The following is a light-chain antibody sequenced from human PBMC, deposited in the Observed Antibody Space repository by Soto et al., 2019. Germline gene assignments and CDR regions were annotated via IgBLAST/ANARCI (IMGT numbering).Light chain of an antibody. V-gene: IGLV1-47*01. CDR1: SSNIGRNY. CDR2: RNN. J-gene: IGLJ3*02. CDR3: ATWDDSRSGWV. Sequence: QSVLTQPPSASGTPGQRVTISCSGSSSNIGRNYVYWYQQFPGTAPKLLIYRNNQRPSGVPDRFSGSESGTSASLAISGLRSEDEADYYCATWDDSRSGWVFGGGTKLTVL.